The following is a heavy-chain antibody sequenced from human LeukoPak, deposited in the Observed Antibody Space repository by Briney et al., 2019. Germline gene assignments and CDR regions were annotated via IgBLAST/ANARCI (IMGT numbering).Heavy chain of an antibody. CDR2: IIPIFGTA. Sequence: SVKVSCKASGGTFSSYAISLVRQAPGQGLEWMGGIIPIFGTANYAQKFQGRVTITTDESTSTAYMELSSLRSEDTAVYYCARDLGIAAAGTAYWGQGTLVTVSS. CDR1: GGTFSSYA. V-gene: IGHV1-69*05. J-gene: IGHJ4*02. CDR3: ARDLGIAAAGTAY. D-gene: IGHD6-13*01.